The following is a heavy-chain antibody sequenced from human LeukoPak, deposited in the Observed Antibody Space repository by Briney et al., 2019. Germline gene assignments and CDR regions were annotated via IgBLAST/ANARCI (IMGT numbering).Heavy chain of an antibody. CDR2: INHTGTT. V-gene: IGHV4-4*02. Sequence: SEILSLTCAVSGGSIGGSNWWTWVRQPPGKGLEWIGEINHTGTTNYNPSLKSRVTISLDKSENQFSLRLSSVTAADTAVYYCARNGGNSDYDYWGQGVLVTVSS. CDR3: ARNGGNSDYDY. D-gene: IGHD4-23*01. CDR1: GGSIGGSNW. J-gene: IGHJ4*02.